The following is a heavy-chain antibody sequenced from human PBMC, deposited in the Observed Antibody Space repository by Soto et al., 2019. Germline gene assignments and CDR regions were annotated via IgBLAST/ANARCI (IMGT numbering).Heavy chain of an antibody. CDR1: GFSLSASRMS. J-gene: IGHJ5*01. CDR3: ARMFFCRYEAYYFDS. D-gene: IGHD1-26*01. V-gene: IGHV2-70*11. Sequence: SGPTLVNPTQTLTLTCTFSGFSLSASRMSISWIRQPPGKALEWLARIDWDDAKYFNTSLKTRLTVSKDTSKTQVVLTMTNMDPVDIGTYYCARMFFCRYEAYYFDSPGQGTLVPVSS. CDR2: IDWDDAK.